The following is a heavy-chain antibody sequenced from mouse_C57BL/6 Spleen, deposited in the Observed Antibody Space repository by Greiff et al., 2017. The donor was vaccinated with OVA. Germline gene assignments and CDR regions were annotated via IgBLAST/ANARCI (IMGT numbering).Heavy chain of an antibody. CDR3: ARGGGDYGSSYTYFDY. CDR2: IDPEDGET. J-gene: IGHJ2*01. CDR1: GFNIKDYY. V-gene: IGHV14-2*01. Sequence: VQLQQSGAELVKPGASVKLSCTASGFNIKDYYMHWVKQRTEQGLEWIGRIDPEDGETKYDPKFQGKATITADTSSNKAYLQLSSLTSEDTAVYYCARGGGDYGSSYTYFDYWGQGTTLTVSS. D-gene: IGHD1-1*01.